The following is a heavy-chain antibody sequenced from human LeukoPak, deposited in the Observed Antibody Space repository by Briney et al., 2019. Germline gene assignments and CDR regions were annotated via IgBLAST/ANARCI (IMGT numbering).Heavy chain of an antibody. Sequence: SETLSLTCIVSGGSISRGSYYWGWIRQPPGKGLEWIGSIYHSGSTYYNPSLKSRVTISVDTSKNQFSLKLSSVTAADTAVYYCARGFLGGGSYYFDYWGQGTLVTVSS. J-gene: IGHJ4*02. V-gene: IGHV4-39*07. D-gene: IGHD2-15*01. CDR2: IYHSGST. CDR1: GGSISRGSYY. CDR3: ARGFLGGGSYYFDY.